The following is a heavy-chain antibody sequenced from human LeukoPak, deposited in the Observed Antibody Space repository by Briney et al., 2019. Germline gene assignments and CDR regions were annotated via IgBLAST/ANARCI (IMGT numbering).Heavy chain of an antibody. CDR1: GGSISSYY. CDR3: ARAVVVPALDY. J-gene: IGHJ4*02. D-gene: IGHD2-2*01. CDR2: IYYSGST. Sequence: SETLSLACTVSGGSISSYYWSWIRQPPGEGLEWIGYIYYSGSTNYNPSLKSRVTISVDTSKNQFSLKLSSVTAADTAVYYCARAVVVPALDYWGQGTLVTVSS. V-gene: IGHV4-59*01.